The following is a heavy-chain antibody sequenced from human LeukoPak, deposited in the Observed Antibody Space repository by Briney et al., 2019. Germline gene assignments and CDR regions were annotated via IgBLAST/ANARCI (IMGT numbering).Heavy chain of an antibody. Sequence: GGSLRLSCAASGFTFSSYWMSWVRQAPGKGLEWVSSISSSSSYIYYADSVKGRFTISRDNAKNSLYLQMNSLRAEDTAVYYCARAPLQVGATPLWVDWGQGTLVTVSS. V-gene: IGHV3-21*01. J-gene: IGHJ4*02. CDR1: GFTFSSYW. CDR3: ARAPLQVGATPLWVD. D-gene: IGHD1-26*01. CDR2: ISSSSSYI.